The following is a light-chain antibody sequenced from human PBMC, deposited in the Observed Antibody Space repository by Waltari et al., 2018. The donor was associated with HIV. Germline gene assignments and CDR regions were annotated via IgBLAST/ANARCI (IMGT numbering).Light chain of an antibody. CDR2: DVS. CDR1: SSDVGAYNY. CDR3: CSYAGSYHYV. Sequence: QSALTQPRSVSGSPGQSVTISCTGTSSDVGAYNYVSWYQQHPGKAPKLMIYDVSKRPSGVPDRFSGSKSGNTASLTISGLQAEDEADYYCCSYAGSYHYVFGSGTKVTVL. V-gene: IGLV2-11*01. J-gene: IGLJ1*01.